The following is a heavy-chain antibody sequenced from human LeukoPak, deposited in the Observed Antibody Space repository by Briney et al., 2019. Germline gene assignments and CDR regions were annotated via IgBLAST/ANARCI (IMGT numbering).Heavy chain of an antibody. CDR2: ISSSSSYT. CDR3: ARHPRYGSGSYYNGDY. CDR1: GFTFSDYY. D-gene: IGHD3-10*01. J-gene: IGHJ4*02. Sequence: GGSLRLSCAASGFTFSDYYMSWIRQAPGKGLEWVSYISSSSSYTNYADSVKGRFTISRDNAKNSLYLQMNSLRAEDTAVYYCARHPRYGSGSYYNGDYWGQGALVTVSS. V-gene: IGHV3-11*03.